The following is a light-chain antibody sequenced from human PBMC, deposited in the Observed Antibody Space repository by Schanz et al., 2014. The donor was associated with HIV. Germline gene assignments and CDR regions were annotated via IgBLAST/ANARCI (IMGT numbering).Light chain of an antibody. CDR1: SSNFRSNA. CDR3: AGWDDSLNVWV. J-gene: IGLJ3*02. Sequence: QAVVTQPPSASGTPGQRVTISCSGSSSNFRSNAVNWYQQLPGTAPRLVIYNTFHRPSGVPDRFSGSGSGTSASLAISGLQSEDEADYYCAGWDDSLNVWVFGGGTKLTVL. CDR2: NTF. V-gene: IGLV1-44*01.